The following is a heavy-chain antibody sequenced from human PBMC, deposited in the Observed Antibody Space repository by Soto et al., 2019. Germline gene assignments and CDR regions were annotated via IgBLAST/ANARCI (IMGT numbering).Heavy chain of an antibody. D-gene: IGHD6-25*01. Sequence: EALKISCKGSGYNFDTYWINWVRQTPGKGLEWMGRIDPIDSKTKYSPSLEGHITISVDKSISTTYLQWSSLKASDTAMYYCASPATDAFESRGQGTIVTVSS. V-gene: IGHV5-10-1*01. J-gene: IGHJ3*02. CDR2: IDPIDSKT. CDR1: GYNFDTYW. CDR3: ASPATDAFES.